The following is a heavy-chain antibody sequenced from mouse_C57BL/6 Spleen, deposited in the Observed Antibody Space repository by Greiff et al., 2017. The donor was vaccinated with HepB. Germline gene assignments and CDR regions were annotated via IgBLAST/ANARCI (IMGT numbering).Heavy chain of an antibody. CDR1: GYAFSSYW. D-gene: IGHD1-1*01. CDR2: IYPGDGDT. CDR3: ARHDYGSSYFDY. Sequence: VQLQQSGAELVKPGASVKISCKASGYAFSSYWMNWVKQRPGQGLEWIGQIYPGDGDTNYTGKFKGKATLTADKSSSTAYMQLSSLTSEDSAVYFCARHDYGSSYFDYWGQGTTLTVSS. J-gene: IGHJ2*01. V-gene: IGHV1-80*01.